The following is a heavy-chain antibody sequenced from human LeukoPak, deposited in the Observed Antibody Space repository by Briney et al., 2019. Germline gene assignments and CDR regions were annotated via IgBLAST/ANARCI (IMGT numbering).Heavy chain of an antibody. CDR3: ARAARYYGSSGAHAFDI. D-gene: IGHD6-19*01. CDR1: GFTFSNYD. Sequence: GGSLRLSCAASGFTFSNYDMRWVRQGTGEGLGWVSGIGTGGDTHYPDSVKGRFTISRENAKNSLYLQMTSLRVGDTAMYYCARAARYYGSSGAHAFDIWGQGTRVTVS. V-gene: IGHV3-13*01. J-gene: IGHJ3*02. CDR2: IGTGGDT.